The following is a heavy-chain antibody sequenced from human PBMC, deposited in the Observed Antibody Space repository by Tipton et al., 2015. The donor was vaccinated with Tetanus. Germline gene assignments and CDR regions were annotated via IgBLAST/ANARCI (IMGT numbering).Heavy chain of an antibody. CDR3: ARGGYAYGLDV. CDR2: INHGGST. Sequence: LRLSCAVFGGSFSGYYWSWLRQPPGKGLEWIGEINHGGSTNYNPSLTSRITISVDTSKTQFSLKLSSVTAADTAVYYCARGGYAYGLDVWGQGTTVTVSS. CDR1: GGSFSGYY. D-gene: IGHD5-12*01. J-gene: IGHJ6*02. V-gene: IGHV4-34*01.